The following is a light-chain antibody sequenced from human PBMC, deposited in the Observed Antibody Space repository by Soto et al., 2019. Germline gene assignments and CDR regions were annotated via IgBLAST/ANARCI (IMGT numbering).Light chain of an antibody. Sequence: EIVLTQSPGTLSLSPGERTTLSCRASQSVTSNYLAWYQQKPDQSPSLLIYGASARATGIPDRFSGSGSGTDFTLTISRLEPEDFAVYFCQQYASSPWTFGQGTKVEIK. CDR3: QQYASSPWT. CDR1: QSVTSNY. V-gene: IGKV3-20*01. CDR2: GAS. J-gene: IGKJ1*01.